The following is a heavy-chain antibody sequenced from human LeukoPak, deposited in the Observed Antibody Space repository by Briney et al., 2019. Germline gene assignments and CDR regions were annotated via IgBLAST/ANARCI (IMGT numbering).Heavy chain of an antibody. CDR3: AKDRAACLDY. J-gene: IGHJ4*02. V-gene: IGHV3-30*18. Sequence: GGSLRLSCAASGFTFSSYGMHWVRQAPGKGLEWVAVISYDGSNKYYADSVKGRFTISRDNSKNTLYLQMNSLRAEDTAVYYCAKDRAACLDYWGQGTLVTVSS. CDR2: ISYDGSNK. CDR1: GFTFSSYG. D-gene: IGHD3-10*01.